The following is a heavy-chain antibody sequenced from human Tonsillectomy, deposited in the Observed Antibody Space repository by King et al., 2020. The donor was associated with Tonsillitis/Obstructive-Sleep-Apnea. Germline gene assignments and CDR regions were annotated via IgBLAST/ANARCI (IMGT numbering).Heavy chain of an antibody. CDR2: TKNNANSYTT. CDR3: ARGGIAYYYYGLDV. D-gene: IGHD6-13*01. V-gene: IGHV3-72*01. CDR1: GFTFSDHY. Sequence: DVQLVESGGGLVQPGGSLRLSCAASGFTFSDHYMDWVRQAPGKGLEWVGRTKNNANSYTTEYAASVKGRFTISRDDSKNSVYLQMNSLKTEDTAVYYCARGGIAYYYYGLDVWGQGTTVTVSS. J-gene: IGHJ6*02.